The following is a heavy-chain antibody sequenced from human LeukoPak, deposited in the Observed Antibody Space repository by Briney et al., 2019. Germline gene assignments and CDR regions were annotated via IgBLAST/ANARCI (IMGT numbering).Heavy chain of an antibody. J-gene: IGHJ4*02. CDR3: AKDNRRHYTSGPNPDSLH. Sequence: GGSLRLSCAGSGFIFNNYAMRWVRQPPGKGLEWVSGISWNSGSIDYADSVKGRFTISRDNAKNSLYLQMNSLRVEDTAFYYCAKDNRRHYTSGPNPDSLHWGQGALVTVSS. D-gene: IGHD6-19*01. CDR2: ISWNSGSI. V-gene: IGHV3-9*01. CDR1: GFIFNNYA.